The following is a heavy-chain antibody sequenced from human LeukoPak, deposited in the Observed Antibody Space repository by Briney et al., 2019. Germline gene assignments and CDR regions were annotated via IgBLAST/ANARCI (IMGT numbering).Heavy chain of an antibody. J-gene: IGHJ4*02. D-gene: IGHD3-10*01. CDR1: GFTFDDYG. CDR2: INWNGGST. V-gene: IGHV3-20*04. Sequence: PGGSLRLSCAASGFTFDDYGMSWVRQAPGKGLEWVSGINWNGGSTGYADSVKGRFTITRDNSQNTLYLQMNSLRPEDTAVYYCAKENSQWGFGANWGQGTLVTVSS. CDR3: AKENSQWGFGAN.